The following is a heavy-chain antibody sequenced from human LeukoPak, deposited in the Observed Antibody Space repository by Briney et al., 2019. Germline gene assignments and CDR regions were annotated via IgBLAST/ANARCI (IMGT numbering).Heavy chain of an antibody. CDR3: ARDRNTDFWSGYYTNYFDY. Sequence: GGSRRLSCAASGFTFSSYWMSWVRQAPGKGLEWVANIKQDGSEKYYVDSVKGRFTISRDNAKNSLYLQMSTLRAEDTAVYYCARDRNTDFWSGYYTNYFDYWGQGTLVTVSS. CDR1: GFTFSSYW. J-gene: IGHJ4*02. V-gene: IGHV3-7*01. CDR2: IKQDGSEK. D-gene: IGHD3-3*01.